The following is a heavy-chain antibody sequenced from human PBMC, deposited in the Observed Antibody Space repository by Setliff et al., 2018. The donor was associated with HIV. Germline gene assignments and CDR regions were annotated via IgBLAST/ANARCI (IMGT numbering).Heavy chain of an antibody. J-gene: IGHJ5*02. CDR2: IKSKTDGGTT. D-gene: IGHD6-19*01. CDR1: GFTFRNYG. CDR3: AKDKGSSGWSA. V-gene: IGHV3-15*01. Sequence: PGGSLRLSCAASGFTFRNYGMHWVRQAPGKGLEWVGRIKSKTDGGTTDYAATVKGRFTISRDDSKNTLYLQMNSLRVEDTAVYYCAKDKGSSGWSAWGQGTLVTVSS.